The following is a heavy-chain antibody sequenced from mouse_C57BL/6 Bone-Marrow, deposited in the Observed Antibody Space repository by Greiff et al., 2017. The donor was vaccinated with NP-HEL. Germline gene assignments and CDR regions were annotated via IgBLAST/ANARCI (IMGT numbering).Heavy chain of an antibody. CDR2: IYPGDGDT. D-gene: IGHD2-4*01. J-gene: IGHJ3*01. Sequence: VQLQQSGAELVKPGASVKISCKASGYAFSSYWMNWVKHRPGTGLEWIGQIYPGDGDTNYHGKFKGKATLTADKSSSTAYMQLSSLTSEDSAVYVCARHYDYDGGFAYWGQGTLVTVSA. V-gene: IGHV1-80*01. CDR3: ARHYDYDGGFAY. CDR1: GYAFSSYW.